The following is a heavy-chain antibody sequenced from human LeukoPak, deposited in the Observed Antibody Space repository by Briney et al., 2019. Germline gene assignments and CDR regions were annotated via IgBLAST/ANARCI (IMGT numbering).Heavy chain of an antibody. CDR1: GFTFSIYW. J-gene: IGHJ4*02. D-gene: IGHD3-3*01. Sequence: GGSLRLSCAASGFTFSIYWMSWVRQAPGKGLEWVANIKTDGSEKRYVDSVKGRFTISRDNAKNSLYLQMNSLRAEDTAVYYCARPSFGVVIIEGSFDYWGQGTLVTVSS. V-gene: IGHV3-7*01. CDR3: ARPSFGVVIIEGSFDY. CDR2: IKTDGSEK.